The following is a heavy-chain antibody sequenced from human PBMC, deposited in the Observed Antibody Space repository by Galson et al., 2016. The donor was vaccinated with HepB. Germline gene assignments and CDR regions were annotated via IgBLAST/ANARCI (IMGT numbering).Heavy chain of an antibody. D-gene: IGHD2-15*01. CDR1: GFTFSSYS. V-gene: IGHV3-21*01. CDR2: ISSSSSYI. Sequence: SLRLSCAASGFTFSSYSMNWVRQAPGKGLEWVSSISSSSSYIYYADSVKGRFTISRDNAKNSLYLQMNSMRAEDTAVYHCARDGYCSGGSCPVHPEGFYGMDVWGQGTTVTVSS. CDR3: ARDGYCSGGSCPVHPEGFYGMDV. J-gene: IGHJ6*02.